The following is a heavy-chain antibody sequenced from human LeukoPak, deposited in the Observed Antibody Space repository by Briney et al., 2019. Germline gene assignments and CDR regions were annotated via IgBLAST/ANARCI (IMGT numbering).Heavy chain of an antibody. CDR3: TREPVYSGGWGALDY. CDR1: GYTFTGSY. J-gene: IGHJ4*02. D-gene: IGHD6-19*01. Sequence: ASVKVSCKTSGYTFTGSYVHWVRQAPGQGLEWMGYINTNSGSTNYARSLRGRVAMTRDTSITAAYLVLSGLTSNATPLYFCTREPVYSGGWGALDYWGQGTLVTVSS. CDR2: INTNSGST. V-gene: IGHV1-2*02.